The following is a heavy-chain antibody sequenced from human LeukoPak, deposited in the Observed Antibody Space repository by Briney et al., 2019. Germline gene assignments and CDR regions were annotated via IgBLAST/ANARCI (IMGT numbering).Heavy chain of an antibody. J-gene: IGHJ3*02. D-gene: IGHD1-7*01. CDR2: ISGSDAGT. CDR3: AKDSGMDNWNYVDAFDI. V-gene: IGHV3-23*01. Sequence: PGGSLRLSCAASGFTFSSYAMSWVRQIPGEGLEWVSAISGSDAGTYYADSVKGRFTISRDNSKNTLYLQMNRLRAEDTAVYYCAKDSGMDNWNYVDAFDIWGQGIMVTVSS. CDR1: GFTFSSYA.